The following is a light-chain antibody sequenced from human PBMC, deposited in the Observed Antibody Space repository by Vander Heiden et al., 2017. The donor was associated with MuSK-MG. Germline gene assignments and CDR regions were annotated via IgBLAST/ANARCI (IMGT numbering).Light chain of an antibody. J-gene: IGKJ1*01. V-gene: IGKV1-27*01. Sequence: DIQMTQSPSSLSASVGDRVTITCRGSQGISNYLAWYQQKPGKVPKLLIYAASTLQAGVPSRFSGSASGTDFTLTISSLHPEDVTTYYCQKYNSAPWAFGQGTKVEIK. CDR3: QKYNSAPWA. CDR2: AAS. CDR1: QGISNY.